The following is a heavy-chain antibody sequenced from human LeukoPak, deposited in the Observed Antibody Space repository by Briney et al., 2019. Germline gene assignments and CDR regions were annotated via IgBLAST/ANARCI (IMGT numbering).Heavy chain of an antibody. V-gene: IGHV3-30-3*01. CDR1: EFTFSNYA. CDR3: AKDNPIEKVPGLGPGS. Sequence: PGGSLRLSCAASEFTFSNYAMHWVRQAPGKGLEWVTTISDDGTNKFYADSVKGRFTISRDNFRSALYLQMNSLRPEDTAVYYCAKDNPIEKVPGLGPGSWGQGTLVTVSS. J-gene: IGHJ5*02. CDR2: ISDDGTNK. D-gene: IGHD2-2*01.